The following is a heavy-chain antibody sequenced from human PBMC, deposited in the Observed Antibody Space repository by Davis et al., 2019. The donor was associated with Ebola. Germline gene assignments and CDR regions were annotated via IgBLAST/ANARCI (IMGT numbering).Heavy chain of an antibody. D-gene: IGHD2-2*01. CDR1: GFTFSSYA. Sequence: GESLKISCAASGFTFSSYAMHWVRQAPGKGLEWVAVISYDGSNKYYADSVKGRFTISRDNSKNTLYLQMNSLRAEDTAVYYCAKDYFRKGYCSSTSCYLTLDVWGQGTTVTVSS. V-gene: IGHV3-30-3*01. CDR2: ISYDGSNK. CDR3: AKDYFRKGYCSSTSCYLTLDV. J-gene: IGHJ6*02.